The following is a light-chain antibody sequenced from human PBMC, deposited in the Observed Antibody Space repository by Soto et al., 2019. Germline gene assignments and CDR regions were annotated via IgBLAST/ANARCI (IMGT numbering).Light chain of an antibody. CDR2: DAS. CDR3: HQYYKWPLT. V-gene: IGKV3-15*01. J-gene: IGKJ4*01. Sequence: EIVMPQSPAPPSVSPGERITLSCRASQSAISNLAWYQQKPGQTPRLLIYDASTRATDIPARFSGSGSGTDFTLTISSLLSEDFAVYYCHQYYKWPLTFGGGTKVDIK. CDR1: QSAISN.